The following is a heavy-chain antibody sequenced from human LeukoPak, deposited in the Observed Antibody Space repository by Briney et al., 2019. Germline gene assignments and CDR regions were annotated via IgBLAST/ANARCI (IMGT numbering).Heavy chain of an antibody. CDR1: GFTFSSYW. CDR3: ARRKYYYEDRDAFDI. V-gene: IGHV3-7*01. D-gene: IGHD3-22*01. CDR2: IKQDGSEK. J-gene: IGHJ3*02. Sequence: GGSLRLSCAASGFTFSSYWMSWVRQAPGKGPEWVANIKQDGSEKYYVDSVKGRFTISRDNAKNSLYLQMNSLRAEDTAVYYCARRKYYYEDRDAFDIWGQGTMVTVSS.